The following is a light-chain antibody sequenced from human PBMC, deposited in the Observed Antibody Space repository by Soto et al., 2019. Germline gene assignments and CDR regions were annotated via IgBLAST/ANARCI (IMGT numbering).Light chain of an antibody. V-gene: IGKV3-15*01. J-gene: IGKJ1*01. Sequence: EIVMTQSPVTLSVSPGERVTLSCRASQSVGTKLVWYQHRPGQPPRLLISGASARATGIPVRFSGSGSGTEFTLSIASLQSEDFAVYYCQQSNNWPPTFGQGTKVEIK. CDR2: GAS. CDR3: QQSNNWPPT. CDR1: QSVGTK.